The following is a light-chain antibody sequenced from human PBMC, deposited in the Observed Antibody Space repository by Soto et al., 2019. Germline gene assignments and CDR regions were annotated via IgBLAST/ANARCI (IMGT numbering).Light chain of an antibody. CDR2: DNN. J-gene: IGLJ1*01. Sequence: SFLTRSPSVSGAPGQRVTLSCTGSSSNIGAGYEVHWYQQLPGAAPKLLIYDNNNRPSGVPDRFSGSKSGASASLAITGLQAEDEADYYCQSYDTRLSGYVFGTGAKVTVL. CDR1: SSNIGAGYE. V-gene: IGLV1-40*01. CDR3: QSYDTRLSGYV.